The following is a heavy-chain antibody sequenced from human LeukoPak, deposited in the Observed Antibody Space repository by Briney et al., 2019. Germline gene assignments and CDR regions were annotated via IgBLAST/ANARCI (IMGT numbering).Heavy chain of an antibody. Sequence: GASVKVSCKASGYTFTSYDINWVRQATGQGLEWMGWMNPDSGNTGYAQKFQGRVTMTRNTSISTAYMELSSLRSEDTAVYYCARAELLWFGELVDYWGQGTLVTVSS. CDR3: ARAELLWFGELVDY. D-gene: IGHD3-10*01. V-gene: IGHV1-8*01. J-gene: IGHJ4*02. CDR1: GYTFTSYD. CDR2: MNPDSGNT.